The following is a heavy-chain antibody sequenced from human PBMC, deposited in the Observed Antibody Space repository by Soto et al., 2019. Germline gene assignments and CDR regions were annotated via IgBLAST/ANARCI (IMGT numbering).Heavy chain of an antibody. J-gene: IGHJ4*02. Sequence: GGSLRLSCTASGFTFSNLAMSWVRQAPGKGLEWVSSISGSGGSTNYADSVKGRFTVSRDNSQNTLFLQMNSLRAEDTAVYYCAKVISTDYDYWGQGTLVTVSS. CDR3: AKVISTDYDY. D-gene: IGHD4-17*01. CDR1: GFTFSNLA. V-gene: IGHV3-23*01. CDR2: ISGSGGST.